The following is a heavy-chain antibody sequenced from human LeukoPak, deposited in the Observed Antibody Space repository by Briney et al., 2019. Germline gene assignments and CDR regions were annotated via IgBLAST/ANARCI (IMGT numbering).Heavy chain of an antibody. V-gene: IGHV4-39*07. Sequence: PSGTLSLTCTVSGGSISSSSYYWGWIRQPPGKGLEWIGSIYYSGSTYYNPSLKSRVTISVDTSKNQFSLKLSSVSAADTAVYYCARGLTYYDFWSGHHPGSYYMDVWGKGTTVTVSS. CDR1: GGSISSSSYY. CDR3: ARGLTYYDFWSGHHPGSYYMDV. J-gene: IGHJ6*03. D-gene: IGHD3-3*01. CDR2: IYYSGST.